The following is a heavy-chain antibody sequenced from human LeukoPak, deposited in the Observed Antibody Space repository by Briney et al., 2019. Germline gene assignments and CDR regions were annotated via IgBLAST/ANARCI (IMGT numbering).Heavy chain of an antibody. J-gene: IGHJ4*02. CDR1: GGTFSSYA. D-gene: IGHD3-22*01. V-gene: IGHV1-69*05. Sequence: SVKVSRKASGGTFSSYAISWVRQAPGQGLEWMGGIIPIFGTANYAQKFQGRVTITTDESTSTAYMELSSLRSEDTAVYYCAVNYYDSSGYRFDYWGQGTLVTVSS. CDR2: IIPIFGTA. CDR3: AVNYYDSSGYRFDY.